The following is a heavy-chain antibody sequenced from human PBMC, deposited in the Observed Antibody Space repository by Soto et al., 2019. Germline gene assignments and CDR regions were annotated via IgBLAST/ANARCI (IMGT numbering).Heavy chain of an antibody. CDR3: ARVGLRFLEWLPATEYYGMDV. Sequence: GASVKVSCKASGYTFTSYDINWVRQATGQGLEWMGWMNPNSGNTGYAQKFQGRVTMTRNTSISTAYMELSSLRSEDTAVYYCARVGLRFLEWLPATEYYGMDVWGQGTTVTVYS. D-gene: IGHD3-3*01. CDR1: GYTFTSYD. J-gene: IGHJ6*02. CDR2: MNPNSGNT. V-gene: IGHV1-8*01.